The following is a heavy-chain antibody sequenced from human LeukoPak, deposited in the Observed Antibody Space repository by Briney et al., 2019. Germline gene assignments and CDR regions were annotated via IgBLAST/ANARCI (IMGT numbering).Heavy chain of an antibody. CDR2: IFWNGGST. D-gene: IGHD7-27*01. CDR1: GFTFDNYG. V-gene: IGHV3-20*04. CDR3: GSLTEVFDF. Sequence: TGGSLRLSCAASGFTFDNYGMSWVRQAPGKGLEWVSGIFWNGGSTSYADSVKGRFTISRDNAKNSLYLQMNSLRAEDTAVYYCGSLTEVFDFWGQGTLVTVSS. J-gene: IGHJ4*02.